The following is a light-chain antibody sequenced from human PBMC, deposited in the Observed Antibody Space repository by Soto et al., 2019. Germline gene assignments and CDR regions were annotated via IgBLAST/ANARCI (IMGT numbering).Light chain of an antibody. CDR3: SSYTSSSIVV. J-gene: IGLJ2*01. CDR2: DVS. V-gene: IGLV2-14*01. CDR1: SSDVGGYNY. Sequence: QSALTQPASVSGSPGQSITISCTGTSSDVGGYNYVSWYQQHPGKAPKLMIYDVSNRPSGVSNRFSGSKSGNTASLTISGHQAEDEADYYCSSYTSSSIVVLGGGTKVTVL.